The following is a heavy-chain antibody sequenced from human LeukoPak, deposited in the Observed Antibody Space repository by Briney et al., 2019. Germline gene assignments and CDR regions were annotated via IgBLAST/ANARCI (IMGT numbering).Heavy chain of an antibody. J-gene: IGHJ4*02. CDR3: AREKTGSYREFDY. CDR2: IYSGGST. CDR1: GGSISSYY. D-gene: IGHD1-26*01. V-gene: IGHV4-4*07. Sequence: SETLSLTCTGSGGSISSYYWSWMRQPAGKGLEWIGGIYSGGSTNYNPPLQSRVTMPLDSSNNQFSLKPSSVTAADTAVCYCAREKTGSYREFDYWGQGTLVTVYS.